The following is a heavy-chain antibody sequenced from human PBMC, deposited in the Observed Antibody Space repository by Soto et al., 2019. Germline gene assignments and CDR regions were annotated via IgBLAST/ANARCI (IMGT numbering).Heavy chain of an antibody. D-gene: IGHD2-15*01. Sequence: VRQAPGKGLEWVAVISYDGSNKYYADSVKGRFTIPRDNSKNTLYLQMNSLRAEDTAVYYCAKIDTDLVVAAVYYYYGMDVWGQGTTVTVSS. CDR3: AKIDTDLVVAAVYYYYGMDV. CDR2: ISYDGSNK. J-gene: IGHJ6*02. V-gene: IGHV3-30*18.